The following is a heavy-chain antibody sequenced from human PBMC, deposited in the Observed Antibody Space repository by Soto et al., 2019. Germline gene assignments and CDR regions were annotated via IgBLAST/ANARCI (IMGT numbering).Heavy chain of an antibody. CDR2: SSPIFGTA. CDR1: RGTFSSYT. J-gene: IGHJ3*02. V-gene: IGHV1-69*13. Sequence: ASVKVSCRASRGTFSSYTISWVRQAPGQGREWMGGSSPIFGTANNAQKFQGRVTITADESTSTDYMELSSLRSEDTAVYYCERPGTYYYDSSGPRRDDAFDIWGQGTRVTVSS. CDR3: ERPGTYYYDSSGPRRDDAFDI. D-gene: IGHD3-22*01.